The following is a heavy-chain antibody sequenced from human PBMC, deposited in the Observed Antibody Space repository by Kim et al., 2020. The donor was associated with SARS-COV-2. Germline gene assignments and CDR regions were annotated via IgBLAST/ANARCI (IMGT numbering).Heavy chain of an antibody. V-gene: IGHV3-20*01. CDR1: GFTFSDYG. CDR2: IKWNGSSK. J-gene: IGHJ5*02. D-gene: IGHD2-15*01. CDR3: ARGLLGGQIDL. Sequence: GGSLRLSCAASGFTFSDYGMNWVRQAPGKGLEWVSGIKWNGSSKDYGDSVKGRFTISRDNAKNSLYLQMNSLRAEDTAVYHCARGLLGGQIDLWGQGILVPVSS.